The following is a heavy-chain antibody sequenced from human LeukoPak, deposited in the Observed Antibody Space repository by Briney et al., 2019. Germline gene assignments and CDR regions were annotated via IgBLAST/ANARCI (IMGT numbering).Heavy chain of an antibody. D-gene: IGHD3-10*01. CDR3: ARRKGSAYYYGSGSSQFDY. Sequence: PSETLSLTCAVYGGSFSGYYWSWIRQPPGKGLEWIGEINHSGSTNYNPSLKSRVTISVDTSKNQFSLKLSSVTAADTAVYYCARRKGSAYYYGSGSSQFDYWGQGTLVTVSS. V-gene: IGHV4-34*01. CDR1: GGSFSGYY. J-gene: IGHJ4*02. CDR2: INHSGST.